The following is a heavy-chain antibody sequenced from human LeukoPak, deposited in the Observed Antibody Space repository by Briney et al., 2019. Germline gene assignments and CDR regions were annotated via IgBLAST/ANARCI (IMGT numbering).Heavy chain of an antibody. Sequence: GGPLRLSCAASGFTVSSNYMSWVRQAPGKGLEWVSVIYSGGSTYYADSVKGRFTISRDNSKNTLYLQMNSLRAEDTAVYYCASSHGDYYYYYMDVWGKGTTVTVSS. J-gene: IGHJ6*03. CDR2: IYSGGST. CDR3: ASSHGDYYYYYMDV. CDR1: GFTVSSNY. D-gene: IGHD3-16*01. V-gene: IGHV3-53*01.